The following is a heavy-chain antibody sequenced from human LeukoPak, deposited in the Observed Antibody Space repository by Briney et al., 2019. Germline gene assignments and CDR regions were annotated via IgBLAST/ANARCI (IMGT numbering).Heavy chain of an antibody. CDR1: GFTFSSYA. J-gene: IGHJ4*02. CDR2: ISGSGGST. D-gene: IGHD1-7*01. CDR3: AKDEGLELRGYFDY. V-gene: IGHV3-23*01. Sequence: GGSLRLSCAASGFTFSSYAMSWVRQAPGKGLEWVSAISGSGGSTYYADSVKGRFTISRDNSKSTLYLQMNSLRAEDTAVYYCAKDEGLELRGYFDYWGQGTLVTVSS.